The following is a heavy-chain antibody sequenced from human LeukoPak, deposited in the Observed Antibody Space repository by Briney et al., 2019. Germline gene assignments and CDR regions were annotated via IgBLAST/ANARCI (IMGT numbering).Heavy chain of an antibody. Sequence: PSETLSLTCTVSGGSISSSSYYWGWIRQPPGKGLEWIGSIYHSGSTYYNPSLKSRVTISVDTSKNQFSLKLSSVTAADTAVYYCARDGSQGVVITTYFDYWGQGTLVTVSS. V-gene: IGHV4-39*07. CDR2: IYHSGST. J-gene: IGHJ4*02. CDR3: ARDGSQGVVITTYFDY. D-gene: IGHD3-22*01. CDR1: GGSISSSSYY.